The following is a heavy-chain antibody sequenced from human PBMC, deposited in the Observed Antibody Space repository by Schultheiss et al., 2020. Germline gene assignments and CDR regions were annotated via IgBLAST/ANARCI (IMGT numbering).Heavy chain of an antibody. CDR1: GGSISSGGYY. J-gene: IGHJ3*01. Sequence: SETLSLTCAVSGGSISSGGYYWSWIRQHPGKGLEWIGYIYYSGSTYYNPSLKSRVTISVDTSKNQFSLKLSSVTAADTAVYYCARWTRERATYDLWGQGTMVTVSS. V-gene: IGHV4-31*11. CDR3: ARWTRERATYDL. CDR2: IYYSGST. D-gene: IGHD3/OR15-3a*01.